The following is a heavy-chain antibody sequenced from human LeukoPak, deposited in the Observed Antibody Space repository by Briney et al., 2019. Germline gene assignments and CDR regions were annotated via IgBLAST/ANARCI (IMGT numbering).Heavy chain of an antibody. D-gene: IGHD6-13*01. CDR2: ISSSSTI. CDR3: AKDKNVGAAAEGTLFFDY. Sequence: PGGSLRLSCAASGFTFSSYSMNWVRQAPGKGLEWVSYISSSSTIYYADSVKGRFTISRDNAKNSLYLQMNSLRAEDTAVYYCAKDKNVGAAAEGTLFFDYWGQGTLVTVSS. V-gene: IGHV3-48*04. J-gene: IGHJ4*02. CDR1: GFTFSSYS.